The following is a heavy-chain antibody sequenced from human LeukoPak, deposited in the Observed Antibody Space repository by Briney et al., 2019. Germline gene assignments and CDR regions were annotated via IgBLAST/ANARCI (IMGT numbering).Heavy chain of an antibody. CDR3: AKDIDGCFGELWDY. J-gene: IGHJ4*02. CDR1: GFTFSSYS. CDR2: ISSSSSYI. V-gene: IGHV3-21*01. D-gene: IGHD3-10*01. Sequence: GGSLRLSCAASGFTFSSYSMNWVRQAPGKGLEWVSCISSSSSYIYYADSVKGRCTISRDNAKNSLYLQMNSLRAEDTAVYYGAKDIDGCFGELWDYWGQGTLVTVSS.